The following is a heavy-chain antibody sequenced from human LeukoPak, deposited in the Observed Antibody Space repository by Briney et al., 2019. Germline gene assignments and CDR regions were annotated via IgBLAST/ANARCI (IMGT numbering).Heavy chain of an antibody. D-gene: IGHD6-13*01. J-gene: IGHJ4*02. Sequence: GGSLRLSCAPSGFTFSSYAMSWVRQAPGKGLEWVSTISGSGDTTYYADSVKGRFTISRDNSKNTLYLQMNSLRAEDTAVYYCAKDGGYSSSWYGYKVDYWGQGTLVTVSS. CDR2: ISGSGDTT. CDR3: AKDGGYSSSWYGYKVDY. CDR1: GFTFSSYA. V-gene: IGHV3-23*01.